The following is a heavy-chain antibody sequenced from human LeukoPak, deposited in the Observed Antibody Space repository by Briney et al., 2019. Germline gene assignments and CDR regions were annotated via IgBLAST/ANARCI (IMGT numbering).Heavy chain of an antibody. D-gene: IGHD2-8*01. V-gene: IGHV3-48*01. CDR2: ISSSSSTI. CDR1: GFTFSSYS. CDR3: AREIVLMVYPPDY. J-gene: IGHJ4*02. Sequence: GGSLRLSCAASGFTFSSYSMNWVCQAPGKGLEWVSYISSSSSTIYYADSVKGRFTISRDNAKNSLYLQMNSLRAEDTAVYYCAREIVLMVYPPDYWGQGTLVTVSS.